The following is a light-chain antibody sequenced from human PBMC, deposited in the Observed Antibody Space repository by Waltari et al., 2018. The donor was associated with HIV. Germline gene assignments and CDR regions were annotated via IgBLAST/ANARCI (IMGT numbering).Light chain of an antibody. V-gene: IGLV1-40*01. Sequence: QSVLTQPPSVSGAPGQRVTISCTGGSSNIGAPYDVQWYQQFPGSAPKLLIYGHNIRPAGFPDRFSASKSGTSASLAITGLQAEDEADYYCQSYDVSLNGFWVFGGGTKLTVL. CDR3: QSYDVSLNGFWV. CDR2: GHN. J-gene: IGLJ3*02. CDR1: SSNIGAPYD.